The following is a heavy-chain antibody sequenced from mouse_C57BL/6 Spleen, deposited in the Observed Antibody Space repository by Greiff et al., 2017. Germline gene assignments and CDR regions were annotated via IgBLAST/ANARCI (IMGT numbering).Heavy chain of an antibody. Sequence: VQLKESGPVLVKPGASVKMSCKASGYTFTDYYMNWVKQSHGKSLEWIGVINPYNGGTSYNQKFKGKATLTVDKSSSTAYMELNSLTSEDSAVYYCARGYDGYYVFDYWGQGTTLTVSS. D-gene: IGHD2-3*01. CDR3: ARGYDGYYVFDY. CDR2: INPYNGGT. J-gene: IGHJ2*01. CDR1: GYTFTDYY. V-gene: IGHV1-19*01.